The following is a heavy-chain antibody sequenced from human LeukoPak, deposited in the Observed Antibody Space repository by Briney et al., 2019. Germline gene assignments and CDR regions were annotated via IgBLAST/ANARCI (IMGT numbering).Heavy chain of an antibody. CDR3: AAYSNYAHSFDP. V-gene: IGHV3-48*02. CDR2: ISSSSRAT. Sequence: GGSLRLSCTASGFTFSNYHMKWVRQAPGKGLEWVSYISSSSRATYHADSVKGRFTISRDNAKNSLYLQMNSLTDEDTAVYYCAAYSNYAHSFDPWGQGTLVTVSS. D-gene: IGHD4-11*01. J-gene: IGHJ5*02. CDR1: GFTFSNYH.